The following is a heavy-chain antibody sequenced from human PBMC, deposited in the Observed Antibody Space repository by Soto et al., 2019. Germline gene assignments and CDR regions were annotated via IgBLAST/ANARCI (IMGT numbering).Heavy chain of an antibody. Sequence: QVQLQESGPGLVKPSQTLSLTCTVSGGSINSGGYCWSWIRQHPGKGLDWIGCISYGGSTSYNPSLKSRVTISVDTSKNQFSLKLTSVTVADTAVYYCSRGILVWGQGALITFSS. CDR3: SRGILV. CDR1: GGSINSGGYC. CDR2: ISYGGST. V-gene: IGHV4-31*03. J-gene: IGHJ4*02. D-gene: IGHD5-18*01.